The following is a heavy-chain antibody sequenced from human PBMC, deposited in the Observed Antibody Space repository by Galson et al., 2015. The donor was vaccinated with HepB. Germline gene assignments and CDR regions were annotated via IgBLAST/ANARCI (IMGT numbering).Heavy chain of an antibody. CDR3: AKAGLIVDGN. Sequence: SLRLSCAASGFDFSSYGINWVRQVPGKGLEWVAFIRYDGSNKYYADSVKGRFTISRDNSENTLYLQMNSLRADDTAVYYCAKAGLIVDGNWGQGAQVTVSS. J-gene: IGHJ4*02. D-gene: IGHD2-15*01. CDR1: GFDFSSYG. V-gene: IGHV3-30*02. CDR2: IRYDGSNK.